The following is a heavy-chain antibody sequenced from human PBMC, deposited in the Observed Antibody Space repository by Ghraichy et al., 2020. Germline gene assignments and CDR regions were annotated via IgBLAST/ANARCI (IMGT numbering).Heavy chain of an antibody. CDR2: IIPILGIA. CDR1: EGTFSSYA. CDR3: ARDHNLTPIGGFDP. Sequence: SVKVSCKASEGTFSSYAISWVRQAPGQGLEWMGRIIPILGIANYAQKFQGRVTITADKSTSTAYMELSSLRSEDTAVYYCARDHNLTPIGGFDPWGQGTLVTVSS. V-gene: IGHV1-69*04. J-gene: IGHJ5*02. D-gene: IGHD3-9*01.